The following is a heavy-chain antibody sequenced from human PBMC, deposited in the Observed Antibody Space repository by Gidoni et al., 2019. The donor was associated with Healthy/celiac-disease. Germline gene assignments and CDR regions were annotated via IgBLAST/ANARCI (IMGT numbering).Heavy chain of an antibody. Sequence: QVTLKESGPVLVHPTETLTLTCPVSWFSLSHASLGVSLIRQPPWKALEGLAHIVSNDEKSYSTSLKSRLTISKDTSKSQVVLTMTNMDPVDTATYYCARMVSYDFWSGYYPNWFDPWGQGTLVTVSS. J-gene: IGHJ5*02. CDR1: WFSLSHASLG. CDR2: IVSNDEK. V-gene: IGHV2-26*01. D-gene: IGHD3-3*01. CDR3: ARMVSYDFWSGYYPNWFDP.